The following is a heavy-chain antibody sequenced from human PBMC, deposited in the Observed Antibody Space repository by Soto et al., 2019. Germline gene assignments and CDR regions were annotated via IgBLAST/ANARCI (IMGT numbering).Heavy chain of an antibody. V-gene: IGHV1-69*01. Sequence: QVQLVQSGAEVKKPGSSVKVSCKASGGTFSSYAISWVRQAPGQGLEWMGGIIPMFGTANYAQKFQGRVTITADESTSTAYMELSSLRSEDTAVYYCASAPTYYYDSSGYSEVPKDDYFDYWGQGTLVTVSS. CDR2: IIPMFGTA. CDR3: ASAPTYYYDSSGYSEVPKDDYFDY. D-gene: IGHD3-22*01. CDR1: GGTFSSYA. J-gene: IGHJ4*02.